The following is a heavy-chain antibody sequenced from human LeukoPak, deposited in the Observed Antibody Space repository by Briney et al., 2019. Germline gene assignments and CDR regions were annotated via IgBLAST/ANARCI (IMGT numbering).Heavy chain of an antibody. CDR1: GFTFSSYS. V-gene: IGHV3-21*01. D-gene: IGHD2-21*02. J-gene: IGHJ4*02. CDR3: ARDGSRGNLVTAPDF. CDR2: ISSSSSYI. Sequence: PGGSLRLSCAASGFTFSSYSMSWVRQAPGKGLEWVSSISSSSSYIYYADSVKGRFTISRDNAKNSLYLQMNSLRAEDTAVYYCARDGSRGNLVTAPDFWGQGTLVTVSS.